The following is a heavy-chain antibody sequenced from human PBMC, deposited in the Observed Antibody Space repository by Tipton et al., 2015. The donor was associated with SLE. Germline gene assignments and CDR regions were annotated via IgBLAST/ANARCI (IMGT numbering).Heavy chain of an antibody. CDR3: ATGWYYFDY. CDR1: GGSISSSSYY. D-gene: IGHD6-19*01. V-gene: IGHV4-39*01. Sequence: TLSLTCTVSGGSISSSSYYWGWIRQPPGKGLEWIGNIYYSGSTYYNPSLKTRVTISVDTSKNQFSLKLSSVTAADTAVYYCATGWYYFDYWGQGTLVTVSS. CDR2: IYYSGST. J-gene: IGHJ4*02.